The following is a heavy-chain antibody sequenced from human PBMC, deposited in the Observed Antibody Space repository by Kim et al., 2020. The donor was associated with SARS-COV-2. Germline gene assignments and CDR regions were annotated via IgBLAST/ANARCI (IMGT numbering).Heavy chain of an antibody. V-gene: IGHV3-23*01. CDR3: AKPRFYDRSGYYYADAFDI. CDR2: ISGSGGST. Sequence: GGSLRLSCAASGFTFSSYAMSWVRQAPGKGLEWVSAISGSGGSTYYADSVKGRFTISRDNSKNTVYLQMNSLRAEDTAVYYCAKPRFYDRSGYYYADAFDIWGQGTMVTVSS. J-gene: IGHJ3*02. D-gene: IGHD3-22*01. CDR1: GFTFSSYA.